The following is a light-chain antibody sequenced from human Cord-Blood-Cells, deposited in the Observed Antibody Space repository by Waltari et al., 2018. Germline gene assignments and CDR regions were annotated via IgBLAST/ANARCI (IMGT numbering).Light chain of an antibody. CDR2: AAS. CDR3: QQSYSTPYT. CDR1: QSISSF. V-gene: IGKV1-39*01. J-gene: IGKJ2*01. Sequence: DIQMTQPPSPLSAAVGDRVTIPCRASQSISSFLNWYQQKPGKAPKLLIYAASSLQSGVPSRFSGSGSGTDFTLTISSLQPEDFATYYCQQSYSTPYTFGQGTKLEIK.